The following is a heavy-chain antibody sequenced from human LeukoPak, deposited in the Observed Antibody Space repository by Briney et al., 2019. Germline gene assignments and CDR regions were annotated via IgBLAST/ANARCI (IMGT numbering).Heavy chain of an antibody. Sequence: PGGSLRLSCAASGFTFSSYAMHWVRQAPGKGLEYVSAISSNGGSTYYANSVKGRFTISRDNSKNTLYLQMGSLRAEDMAVYYCARVAGYSGYDHWAGETLDYYFDYWGQGTLVTVSS. CDR2: ISSNGGST. J-gene: IGHJ4*02. CDR3: ARVAGYSGYDHWAGETLDYYFDY. V-gene: IGHV3-64*01. D-gene: IGHD5-12*01. CDR1: GFTFSSYA.